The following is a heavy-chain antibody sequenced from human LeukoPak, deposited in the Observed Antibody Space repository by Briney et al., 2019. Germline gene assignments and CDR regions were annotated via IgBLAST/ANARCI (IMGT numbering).Heavy chain of an antibody. V-gene: IGHV3-15*01. CDR2: IKSKTDGGTT. Sequence: GGSLRLSCAASGFTFSNAWMSWVRQAPGKGLEWVGRIKSKTDGGTTGYAAPVKGRFTISRDDSKNTLYLQMNSLRAEDTAVYYCATEMYYDFWSDSDYWGQGTLVTVSS. CDR3: ATEMYYDFWSDSDY. J-gene: IGHJ4*02. D-gene: IGHD3-3*01. CDR1: GFTFSNAW.